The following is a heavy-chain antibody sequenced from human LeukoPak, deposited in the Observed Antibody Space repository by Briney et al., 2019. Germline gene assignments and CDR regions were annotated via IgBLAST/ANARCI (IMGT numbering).Heavy chain of an antibody. D-gene: IGHD2-21*02. CDR2: IHNHGNEN. J-gene: IGHJ4*02. CDR3: SRGDPDY. V-gene: IGHV3-7*01. CDR1: GFTVSSNY. Sequence: GGSLRLSCAASGFTVSSNYMSWVRQAPGKGLEWVANIHNHGNENYLVDSVKGRFTISRDNARNSLFLQMNSLRAEDTAVYYCSRGDPDYWGQGTLVIVSS.